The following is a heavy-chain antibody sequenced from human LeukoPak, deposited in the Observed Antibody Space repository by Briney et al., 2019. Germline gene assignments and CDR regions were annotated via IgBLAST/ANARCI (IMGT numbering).Heavy chain of an antibody. CDR1: GVSISSYY. V-gene: IGHV4-4*07. CDR3: AKDKAGQAGSRPNWVDY. D-gene: IGHD3-10*01. J-gene: IGHJ4*02. CDR2: IYTSGST. Sequence: SETLSLTCTVSGVSISSYYWSWIRQPAGKGLEWIGRIYTSGSTNYNPSLKRRVTMSVDTSKNQFSPKLSPVTAWDAAVHLMAKDKAGQAGSRPNWVDYWGQGTLVTVSS.